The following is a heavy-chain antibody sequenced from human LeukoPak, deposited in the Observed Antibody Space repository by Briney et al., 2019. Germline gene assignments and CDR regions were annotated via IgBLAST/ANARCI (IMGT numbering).Heavy chain of an antibody. CDR3: ARYGSGSYYNDPFDY. CDR2: ITTSGTTI. J-gene: IGHJ4*02. D-gene: IGHD3-10*01. V-gene: IGHV3-48*03. CDR1: GFIFSDYE. Sequence: PGGSLRLSCAASGFIFSDYEMNWVRRAPEKGLEWISYITTSGTTIYYADSVKGRFTISRDNAKKSLYLQMNSLRAEDTAVYYCARYGSGSYYNDPFDYWGQGALVTVSS.